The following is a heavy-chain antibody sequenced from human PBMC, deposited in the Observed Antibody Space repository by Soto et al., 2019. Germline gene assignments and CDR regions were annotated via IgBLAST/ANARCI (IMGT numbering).Heavy chain of an antibody. CDR1: GGSISSGAYY. CDR2: IYYSGST. J-gene: IGHJ4*02. CDR3: ARDLGYGDYGY. V-gene: IGHV4-30-4*01. D-gene: IGHD4-17*01. Sequence: SETLSLTCTVSGGSISSGAYYWSWIRQPPGKGLEWIGYIYYSGSTYYNPSHKSLVTISVDTSKNQFSLKLISVTAADTAVYYCARDLGYGDYGYWGQGTLVTVSS.